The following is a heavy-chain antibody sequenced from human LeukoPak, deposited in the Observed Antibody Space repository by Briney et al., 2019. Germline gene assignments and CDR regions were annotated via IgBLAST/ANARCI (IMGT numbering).Heavy chain of an antibody. J-gene: IGHJ4*02. D-gene: IGHD2-15*01. CDR2: IYHSGST. Sequence: SETLYLTCTVSGYSISSGYYWGWIRQPPGKGLEWIGSIYHSGSTYYNPSLKSRVTISVDTSKNQFSLKLSSVTAADTAVYYCARTPPRYCSGGSCLDYWGQGTLVTVSS. V-gene: IGHV4-38-2*02. CDR3: ARTPPRYCSGGSCLDY. CDR1: GYSISSGYY.